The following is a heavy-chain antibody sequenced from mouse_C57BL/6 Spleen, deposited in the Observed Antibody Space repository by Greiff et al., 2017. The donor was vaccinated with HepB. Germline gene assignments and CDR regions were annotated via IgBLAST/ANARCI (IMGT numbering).Heavy chain of an antibody. CDR2: IWRGGST. V-gene: IGHV2-5*01. CDR1: GFSLTSYG. Sequence: VHLVESGPGLVQPSQSLSITCTVSGFSLTSYGVHWVRQSPGKGLEWLGVIWRGGSTDYNAAFMSRLSITKDNSKSQVFFKMNSLQADDTAIYYCATEGVYYYGSRAWFAYWGQGTLVTVSA. D-gene: IGHD1-1*01. CDR3: ATEGVYYYGSRAWFAY. J-gene: IGHJ3*01.